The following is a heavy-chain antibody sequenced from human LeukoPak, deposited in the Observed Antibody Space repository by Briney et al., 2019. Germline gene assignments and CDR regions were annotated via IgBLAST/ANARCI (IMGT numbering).Heavy chain of an antibody. J-gene: IGHJ4*02. Sequence: ASVKVSCKASGYTFTGYYIHWVRQAPGQGLEWMGRINPNNGATNYAQKLQGRVTITGDTSISTAYMELSSLRSDDTAVYYCTRESGSYHGNGYWGQGTLVTVSS. CDR1: GYTFTGYY. CDR3: TRESGSYHGNGY. CDR2: INPNNGAT. V-gene: IGHV1-2*06. D-gene: IGHD1-26*01.